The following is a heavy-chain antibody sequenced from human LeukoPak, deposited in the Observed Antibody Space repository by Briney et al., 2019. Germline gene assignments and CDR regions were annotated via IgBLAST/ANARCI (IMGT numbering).Heavy chain of an antibody. CDR2: ISYDGSSK. CDR3: ARDLVKYQLLWGAFDI. J-gene: IGHJ3*02. V-gene: IGHV3-30-3*01. CDR1: GFTFSSYA. Sequence: PGRSLRLSCAASGFTFSSYAMHWVRQAPGKGLEWVAVISYDGSSKYYADSVKGRFTISRDNSKNTLYLQMNSLRAEDTAVYYCARDLVKYQLLWGAFDIWGQGTMVTVSS. D-gene: IGHD2-2*01.